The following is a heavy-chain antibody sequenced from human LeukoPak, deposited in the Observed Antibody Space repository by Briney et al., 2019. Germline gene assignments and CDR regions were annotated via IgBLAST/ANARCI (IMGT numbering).Heavy chain of an antibody. Sequence: ASVKVSCKASGYTFTGYYMHWVRPAPGQGLEWMGWINPNSGGTNYAQKFQGRVTMTRDTSISTAYMELSRLRSDDTAVYYCAREDTAMVMVWFDPWGQGTLVTVSS. D-gene: IGHD5-18*01. CDR3: AREDTAMVMVWFDP. J-gene: IGHJ5*02. CDR1: GYTFTGYY. V-gene: IGHV1-2*02. CDR2: INPNSGGT.